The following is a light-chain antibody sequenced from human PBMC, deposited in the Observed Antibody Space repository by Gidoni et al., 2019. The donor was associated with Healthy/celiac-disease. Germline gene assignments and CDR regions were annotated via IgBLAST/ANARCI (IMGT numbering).Light chain of an antibody. Sequence: DIVLTQSPATLSLSPGARATLSCRASQSVSSYLAWYQQKPGQAPRLLIYDASNRATGIPARFSGSGSGTDFTLTIISLEPDDFAVYYCQQRSNWPLTFGGGTKVEIK. V-gene: IGKV3-11*01. J-gene: IGKJ4*01. CDR2: DAS. CDR1: QSVSSY. CDR3: QQRSNWPLT.